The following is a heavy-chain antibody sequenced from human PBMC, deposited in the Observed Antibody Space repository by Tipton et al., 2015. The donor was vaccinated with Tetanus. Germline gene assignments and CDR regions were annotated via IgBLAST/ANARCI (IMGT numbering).Heavy chain of an antibody. J-gene: IGHJ4*02. Sequence: QSGAEVKKPGASVKVSCRASGHTFTTYGINWVRQAPGQGLEWLGWNGGYNGDTNYAQKFQGRVTMTTDTSANTAYMELRSLRSDDTAVYFCARLVKQWLVPEDYWGQGTLVIVSS. CDR2: NGGYNGDT. D-gene: IGHD6-19*01. CDR1: GHTFTTYG. V-gene: IGHV1-18*01. CDR3: ARLVKQWLVPEDY.